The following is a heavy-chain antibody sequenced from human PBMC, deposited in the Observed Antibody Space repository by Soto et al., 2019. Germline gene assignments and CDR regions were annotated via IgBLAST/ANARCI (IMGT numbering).Heavy chain of an antibody. CDR2: INRSGST. V-gene: IGHV4-34*01. D-gene: IGHD2-15*01. Sequence: QVQLQQWGAGLLKPSETLSLTCAVYGGSFSGYYWSWIRQPPGKGLEWIGEINRSGSTNYNPSLKSRVTISVDTSKNQFSLKLSSVTAADTAVYYCARRSGGSCLGGWGQGTLVTVSS. J-gene: IGHJ4*02. CDR3: ARRSGGSCLGG. CDR1: GGSFSGYY.